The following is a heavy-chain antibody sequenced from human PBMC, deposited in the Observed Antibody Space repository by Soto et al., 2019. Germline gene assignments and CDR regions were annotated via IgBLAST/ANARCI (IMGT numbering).Heavy chain of an antibody. D-gene: IGHD2-2*01. Sequence: EVQLVESGGGLVKPGGSLRLSCAASGFSFSNYGMNWVRQAPGKGLEWVSSISSSSSYISYADSVKGRFTISRDNAKNSVYLQMNSLRAEDTAVYYCARSDCTSTSCYVLWFDPWGQGTLVTVSS. V-gene: IGHV3-21*01. J-gene: IGHJ5*02. CDR2: ISSSSSYI. CDR1: GFSFSNYG. CDR3: ARSDCTSTSCYVLWFDP.